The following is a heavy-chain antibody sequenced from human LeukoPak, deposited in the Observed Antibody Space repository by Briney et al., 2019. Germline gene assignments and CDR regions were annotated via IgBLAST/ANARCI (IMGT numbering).Heavy chain of an antibody. CDR2: IRYDGSNK. D-gene: IGHD3-10*01. Sequence: GGSLRLSCAASGFTFSSYGMHWVRQAPGKGLEWVAFIRYDGSNKYYADSVKGRFTISRDNSKNTLYLQMNSLRAEDTAVYYCAKDLYYYGSGSFLVDYWGQGTLVTVSP. CDR1: GFTFSSYG. CDR3: AKDLYYYGSGSFLVDY. J-gene: IGHJ4*02. V-gene: IGHV3-30*02.